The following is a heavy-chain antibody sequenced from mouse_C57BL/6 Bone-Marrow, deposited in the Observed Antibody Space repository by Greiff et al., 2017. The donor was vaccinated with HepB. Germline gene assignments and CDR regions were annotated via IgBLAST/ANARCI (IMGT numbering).Heavy chain of an antibody. CDR2: IYPRSGNT. D-gene: IGHD1-1*01. J-gene: IGHJ2*01. CDR1: GYTFTSYG. V-gene: IGHV1-81*01. CDR3: ARLGLITTVVERDIDY. Sequence: QVQLKESGAELARPGASVKLSCKASGYTFTSYGISWVKQRTGQGLEWIGEIYPRSGNTYYNEKFKGKATLTADKSSSTAYMELRSLTSEDSAVYFCARLGLITTVVERDIDYWGQGTTLTVSS.